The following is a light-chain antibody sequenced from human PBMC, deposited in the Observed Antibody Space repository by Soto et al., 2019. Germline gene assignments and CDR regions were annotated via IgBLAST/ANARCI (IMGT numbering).Light chain of an antibody. J-gene: IGKJ2*02. CDR1: QSISTY. Sequence: DIQMTQSPSSLSASVGDRVTITCRASQSISTYLNWYQQKVGKAPKLLIYAASSLQRGVPSRFSGSGSGTNFALTISSLQPEYFATYYCQQSFSTPRTFGQGTKLEIK. CDR3: QQSFSTPRT. CDR2: AAS. V-gene: IGKV1-39*01.